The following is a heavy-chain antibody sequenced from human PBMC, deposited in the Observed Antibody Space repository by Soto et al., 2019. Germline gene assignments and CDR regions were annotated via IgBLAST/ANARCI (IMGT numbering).Heavy chain of an antibody. Sequence: PGGSLRLSCAASGFTFSSYGMHWVRQAPGKGLEWVAVISYDGSNKYYADSVKGRFTISRDNSKNTLYLQMNSLRAEDTAVYYCAKDQIQLYLPYGMDVWGQGTTVTVSS. D-gene: IGHD5-18*01. CDR3: AKDQIQLYLPYGMDV. V-gene: IGHV3-30*18. CDR1: GFTFSSYG. CDR2: ISYDGSNK. J-gene: IGHJ6*02.